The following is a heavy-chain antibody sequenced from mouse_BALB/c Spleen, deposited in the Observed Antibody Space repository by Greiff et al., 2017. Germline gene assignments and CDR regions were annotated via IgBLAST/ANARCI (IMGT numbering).Heavy chain of an antibody. CDR1: GYSITSDYA. CDR3: ARRGDYGPFAY. V-gene: IGHV3-2*02. J-gene: IGHJ3*01. D-gene: IGHD1-2*01. Sequence: EVKLQESGPGLVKPSQSLSLTCTVTGYSITSDYAWNWIRQFPGNKLEWMGYISYSGSTSYNPSLKSRISITRDTSKNQFFLQLNSVTTEDTATYYCARRGDYGPFAYWGQGTLVTVSA. CDR2: ISYSGST.